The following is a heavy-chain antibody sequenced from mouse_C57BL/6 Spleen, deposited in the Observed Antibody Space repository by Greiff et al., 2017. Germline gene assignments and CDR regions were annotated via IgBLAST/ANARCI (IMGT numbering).Heavy chain of an antibody. Sequence: EVQLQESGPELVKPGASVKISCKASGYSFTGYYMNWVKQSPEKSLEWIGEINPSTGGTTYNQKFKAKATLTVDKSSSTAYMQLKSLTSEDSAVYYCAGMITTGDYWGQGTTLTVSS. J-gene: IGHJ2*01. D-gene: IGHD2-4*01. CDR3: AGMITTGDY. CDR1: GYSFTGYY. CDR2: INPSTGGT. V-gene: IGHV1-42*01.